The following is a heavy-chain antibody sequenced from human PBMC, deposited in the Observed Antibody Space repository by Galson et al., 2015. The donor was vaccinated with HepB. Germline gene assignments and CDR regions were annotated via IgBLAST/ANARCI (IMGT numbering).Heavy chain of an antibody. CDR3: VREIEVVGAFDN. CDR1: GFTFKTYQ. V-gene: IGHV3-74*01. CDR2: ISVDGIGA. Sequence: SLRLSCAAPGFTFKTYQMHWVRQAPGRGLVWVSRISVDGIGASYADSVNGRFTISKDNAKSTLYLQMDSLRAEDTAVYYCVREIEVVGAFDNWGQGTLVTVSS. J-gene: IGHJ4*02. D-gene: IGHD2-15*01.